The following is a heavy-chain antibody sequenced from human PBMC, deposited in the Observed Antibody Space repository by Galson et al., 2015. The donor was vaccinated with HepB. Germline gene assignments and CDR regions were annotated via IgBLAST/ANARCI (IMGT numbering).Heavy chain of an antibody. D-gene: IGHD2-2*01. Sequence: SVKVSCKASGYTFTSYGISWVRQAPGQGLEWMGWISAYNGNTNYAQKLQGRVTMTTDTSTSTAYMELRSLRSDDTAVYYCARSPPGDHCSSTSCYRGGYYYYYMDVWGKGTTVTVSS. CDR3: ARSPPGDHCSSTSCYRGGYYYYYMDV. J-gene: IGHJ6*03. CDR2: ISAYNGNT. V-gene: IGHV1-18*01. CDR1: GYTFTSYG.